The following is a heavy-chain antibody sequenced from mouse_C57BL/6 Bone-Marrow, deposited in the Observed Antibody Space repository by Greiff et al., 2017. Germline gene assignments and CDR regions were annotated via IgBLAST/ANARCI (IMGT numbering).Heavy chain of an antibody. J-gene: IGHJ3*01. V-gene: IGHV8-8*01. CDR3: ARIEWLVRFAY. CDR2: IWWDYDK. Sequence: QVTLKECGPGILQPSQTLSLTCSFSGFSLSSFGMGVGWFRQPSGKGLEWLAHIWWDYDKYYNPALKSRLTISKDTSKNQVFLQIAHVDTSGTATYYCARIEWLVRFAYWGQGTLVTVSA. D-gene: IGHD2-3*01. CDR1: GFSLSSFGMG.